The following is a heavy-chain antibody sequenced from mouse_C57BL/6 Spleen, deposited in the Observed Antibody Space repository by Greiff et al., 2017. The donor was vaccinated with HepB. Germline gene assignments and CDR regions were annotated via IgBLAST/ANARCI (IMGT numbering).Heavy chain of an antibody. CDR1: GYTFTDYE. V-gene: IGHV1-15*01. D-gene: IGHD2-1*01. CDR2: IDPETGGT. Sequence: QVQLQQSGAELVRPGASVTLSCKASGYTFTDYEMHWVKQTPVHGLEWIGAIDPETGGTAYNQKFKGKAILTADKSSSTAYMELRSLTSEDSAVYYCNGNYVGWFAYWGQGTLVTVSA. CDR3: NGNYVGWFAY. J-gene: IGHJ3*01.